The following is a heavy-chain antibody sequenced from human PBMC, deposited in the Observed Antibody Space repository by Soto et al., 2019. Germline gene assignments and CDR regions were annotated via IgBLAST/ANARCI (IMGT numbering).Heavy chain of an antibody. CDR2: LNIAGSI. CDR1: GASISSYN. V-gene: IGHV4-4*07. Sequence: WETLSLTCSVSGASISSYNWNWVRQPAGKGPEWVGRLNIAGSINYNPSLKSRITMSMDTSKNQISLHLRSVTAADTAIYYCARDRGAYNSSWFWYFSRWGHGTLVTVSS. CDR3: ARDRGAYNSSWFWYFSR. D-gene: IGHD6-13*01. J-gene: IGHJ2*01.